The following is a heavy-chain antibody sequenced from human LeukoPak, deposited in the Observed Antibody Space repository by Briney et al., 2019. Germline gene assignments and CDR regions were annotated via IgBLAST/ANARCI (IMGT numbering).Heavy chain of an antibody. CDR2: IYHSGST. J-gene: IGHJ3*02. V-gene: IGHV4-30-2*01. Sequence: SETLSLTCTVSGGSISSGGYYWSWIRQPPGKGLEWIGYIYHSGSTYYNPSLKSRVTISVDRSKNQFSLKLSSVTAADTAVYYCASGYCGSGSYPDDAFDIWGQGTMVTVSS. CDR1: GGSISSGGYY. D-gene: IGHD3-10*01. CDR3: ASGYCGSGSYPDDAFDI.